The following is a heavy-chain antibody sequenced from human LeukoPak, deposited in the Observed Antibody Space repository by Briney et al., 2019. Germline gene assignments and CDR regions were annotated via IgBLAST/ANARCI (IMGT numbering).Heavy chain of an antibody. Sequence: SETLSLTCTVSGGSISNFYWSWIRQPPGKGLEWIGYIYYSGSTNYNPSLESRITISVDTSKNQFSLKLNSVTAADTAVYYCARAAAGIFDYWGQGTLVTVSS. J-gene: IGHJ4*02. V-gene: IGHV4-59*08. CDR1: GGSISNFY. CDR2: IYYSGST. D-gene: IGHD6-13*01. CDR3: ARAAAGIFDY.